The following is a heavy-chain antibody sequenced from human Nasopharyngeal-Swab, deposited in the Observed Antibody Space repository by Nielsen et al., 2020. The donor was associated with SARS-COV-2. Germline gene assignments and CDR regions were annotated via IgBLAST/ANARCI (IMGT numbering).Heavy chain of an antibody. Sequence: SETLSFTCPVSGGSVSSGSYYWIWIRQPPGKVLEWIGYIYYSGSTNYNPSLKSRVTISVDTSMNQFSLKLSSVNAADTAVYYCARDASNYGDYYYYYGMDVWGQGTTVTVSS. J-gene: IGHJ6*02. CDR3: ARDASNYGDYYYYYGMDV. V-gene: IGHV4-61*01. D-gene: IGHD4-11*01. CDR1: GGSVSSGSYY. CDR2: IYYSGST.